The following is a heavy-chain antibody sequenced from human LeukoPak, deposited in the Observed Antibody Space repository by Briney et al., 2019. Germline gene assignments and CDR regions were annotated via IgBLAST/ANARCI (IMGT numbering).Heavy chain of an antibody. J-gene: IGHJ5*02. CDR2: ISGSGAST. V-gene: IGHV3-23*01. CDR1: GLTFSTYG. CDR3: AKDETPPYYYGPFDP. Sequence: PGGSLRLSCAASGLTFSTYGMTWVRQAPGKGLEWVSAISGSGASTYYADSVKGRFTISRDNSKNTLYLQMNSLRAEDTAVYYCAKDETPPYYYGPFDPWGQGTLVTVSS. D-gene: IGHD3-10*01.